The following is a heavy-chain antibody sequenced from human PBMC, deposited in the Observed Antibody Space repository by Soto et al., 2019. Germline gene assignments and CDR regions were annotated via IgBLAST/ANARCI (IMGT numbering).Heavy chain of an antibody. CDR3: ARVGLLGSSWYEPAYGMDV. J-gene: IGHJ6*02. Sequence: GGSLRLSCAASGFTFSDYXMSXIRQAPGKGLEWVSYVSGSSSYTNYADSVKGRFTISRDNAKNSLYLQMNSLRAEDTAVYYCARVGLLGSSWYEPAYGMDVWGQGTTVTVSS. V-gene: IGHV3-11*06. CDR2: VSGSSSYT. CDR1: GFTFSDYX. D-gene: IGHD6-13*01.